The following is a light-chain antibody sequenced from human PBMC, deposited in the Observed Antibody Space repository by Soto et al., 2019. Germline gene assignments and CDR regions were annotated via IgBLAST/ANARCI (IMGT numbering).Light chain of an antibody. CDR3: CSYAGSYSYV. CDR1: SSDGGGYNY. Sequence: QSVLTQPRSVSGSPGQSVTISCTGTSSDGGGYNYVPWYQQHPGKAPKLMIYDVSKRPSGVPDRFSGSKSGNTASLTISGLQAEDEADYYCCSYAGSYSYVFGTGTKVTVL. CDR2: DVS. V-gene: IGLV2-11*01. J-gene: IGLJ1*01.